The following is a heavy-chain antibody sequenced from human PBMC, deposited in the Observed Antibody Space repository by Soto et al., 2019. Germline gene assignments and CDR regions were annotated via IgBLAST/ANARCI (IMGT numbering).Heavy chain of an antibody. Sequence: GGSLRLSCAASGFTFSDYYMSWIRQAPGKGLEWVSYISSSGSTIYYADSVKGRFTISRDNAKNSLYLQMNSLRAEDTAVYYCAGGDNWNADYYYMDVWGKGTTVTVSS. CDR3: AGGDNWNADYYYMDV. CDR2: ISSSGSTI. J-gene: IGHJ6*03. CDR1: GFTFSDYY. D-gene: IGHD1-20*01. V-gene: IGHV3-11*01.